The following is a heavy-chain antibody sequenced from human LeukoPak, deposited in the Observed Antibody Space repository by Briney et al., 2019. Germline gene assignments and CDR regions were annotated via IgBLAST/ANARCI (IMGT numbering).Heavy chain of an antibody. CDR2: IYYSGST. J-gene: IGHJ5*02. V-gene: IGHV4-59*08. D-gene: IGHD4-17*01. Sequence: SETLSLTCTVSGXSISTHYWSWIRQPPGKGLEYIGYIYYSGSTNYNPSLKGRVTISVDTSKNQFSLKLSSVTAADTAVYYCARRGYGDTWFDPWGQGTLVTVSS. CDR3: ARRGYGDTWFDP. CDR1: GXSISTHY.